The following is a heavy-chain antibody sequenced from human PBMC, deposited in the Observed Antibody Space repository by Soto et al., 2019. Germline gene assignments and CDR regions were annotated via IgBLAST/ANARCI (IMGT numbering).Heavy chain of an antibody. V-gene: IGHV5-10-1*01. Sequence: GESLKISCKGSGDSFTTYWINWSRQMPGKGLEWMGRMDPSDSYTNYSPSFQCHVTISADKSISTAYPQWSSLKASDTVIYYCRSRRYTYAIYGMEVWGQGTALTVS. D-gene: IGHD5-18*01. CDR3: RSRRYTYAIYGMEV. J-gene: IGHJ6*02. CDR1: GDSFTTYW. CDR2: MDPSDSYT.